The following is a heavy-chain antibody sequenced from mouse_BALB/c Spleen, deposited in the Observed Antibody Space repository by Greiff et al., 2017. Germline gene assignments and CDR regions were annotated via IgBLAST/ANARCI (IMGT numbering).Heavy chain of an antibody. CDR3: ARPSYGSSPYYAMDY. J-gene: IGHJ4*01. Sequence: EVKLVESGGGLVQPGGSRKLSCAASGFTFSSFGMHWVRQAPEKGLEWVAYISSGSSTIYYADTVKGRFTISRDNPKNTLFLQMTSLRSEATAMYYCARPSYGSSPYYAMDYWGQGTSVTVSS. V-gene: IGHV5-17*02. CDR1: GFTFSSFG. D-gene: IGHD1-1*01. CDR2: ISSGSSTI.